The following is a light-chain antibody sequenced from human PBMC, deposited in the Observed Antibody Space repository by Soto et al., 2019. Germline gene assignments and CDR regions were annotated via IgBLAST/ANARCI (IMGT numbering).Light chain of an antibody. Sequence: QCALTQPASVCASPGQSITISCTRTSSDVGGYKFVSWYQHHPGKAPKLMIYEVNNRPSGVSNRFSGSKSGNTASLTISGLQPEDEADYYCLSYTSANTRVFGGGTQLTVL. CDR2: EVN. V-gene: IGLV2-14*01. J-gene: IGLJ3*02. CDR3: LSYTSANTRV. CDR1: SSDVGGYKF.